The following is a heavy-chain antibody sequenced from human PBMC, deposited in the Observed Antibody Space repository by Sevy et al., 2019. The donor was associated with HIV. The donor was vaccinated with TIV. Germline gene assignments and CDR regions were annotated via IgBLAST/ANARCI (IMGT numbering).Heavy chain of an antibody. CDR1: GYSISSGYL. Sequence: SETLSLTCTVSGYSISSGYLWGWIRQPPGKGLEWIGSVDHTGNTYYNPSLKSRVTTSVDTSKNQFSLRLSSVTAADTAVYYCANFGRLLIINGDAFDVWGLGTMVTVSS. CDR2: VDHTGNT. J-gene: IGHJ3*01. CDR3: ANFGRLLIINGDAFDV. D-gene: IGHD3-9*01. V-gene: IGHV4-38-2*02.